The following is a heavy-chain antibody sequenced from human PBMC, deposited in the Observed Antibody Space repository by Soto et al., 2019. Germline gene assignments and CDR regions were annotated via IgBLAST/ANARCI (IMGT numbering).Heavy chain of an antibody. CDR3: ARSRKGRKPYYYSMDV. CDR2: IYYSGST. Sequence: GKGLEWIGYIYYSGSTNYNPSLKSRVTISVDTSKNQFSLKLSSVTAADTAVYYCARSRKGRKPYYYSMDVWGKGTTITVFS. V-gene: IGHV4-59*01. J-gene: IGHJ6*03.